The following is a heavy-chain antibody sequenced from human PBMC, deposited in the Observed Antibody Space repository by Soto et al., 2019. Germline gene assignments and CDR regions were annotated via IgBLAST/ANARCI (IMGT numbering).Heavy chain of an antibody. V-gene: IGHV1-69*13. Sequence: RASVKVFCKASGGSFGNSAINWVRQTPGQGLEWLGGFIPVYRTLNYAQKFQGRVTITADESTGTAYMTLSSLASDDTAVYYCATGVVWIGYFTVDSWGQGTRVTVSS. CDR1: GGSFGNSA. CDR2: FIPVYRTL. CDR3: ATGVVWIGYFTVDS. D-gene: IGHD3-3*01. J-gene: IGHJ4*02.